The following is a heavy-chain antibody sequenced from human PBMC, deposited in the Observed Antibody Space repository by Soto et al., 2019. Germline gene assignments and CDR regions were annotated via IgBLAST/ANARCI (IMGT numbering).Heavy chain of an antibody. V-gene: IGHV4-59*01. D-gene: IGHD2-21*02. Sequence: SETLSLTCAVSSGSISGYFWTWIRQPPGKGLEWIGCVYDSGSTKYNPSLRSRVSISEDTSKNQFSLQLTSVTAADTAVYYCARGFEVETATGDYYYYAMDVWGQGTTVTVSS. CDR1: SGSISGYF. J-gene: IGHJ6*02. CDR2: VYDSGST. CDR3: ARGFEVETATGDYYYYAMDV.